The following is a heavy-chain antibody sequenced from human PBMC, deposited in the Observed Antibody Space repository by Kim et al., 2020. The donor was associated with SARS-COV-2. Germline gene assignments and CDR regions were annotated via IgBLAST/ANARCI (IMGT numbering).Heavy chain of an antibody. V-gene: IGHV3-21*01. Sequence: ADSVKGRFTISRDNAKNSLYLQMNSLRAEDTAVYYCARDLSSSWHTPYGYWGQGTLVTVSS. CDR3: ARDLSSSWHTPYGY. J-gene: IGHJ4*02. D-gene: IGHD6-13*01.